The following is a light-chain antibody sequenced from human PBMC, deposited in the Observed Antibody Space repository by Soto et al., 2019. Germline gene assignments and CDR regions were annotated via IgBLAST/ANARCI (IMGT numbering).Light chain of an antibody. Sequence: QSVLTQPASVPGSPGQSITISCTGNISDVGGYNFVSWYQQYPGKAPKLMICDVSNRPSGVSNRFSGSKSGNTASLTISGLQAEDEADYYCSSFTGSNYVFGTGTKVTVL. CDR3: SSFTGSNYV. CDR2: DVS. V-gene: IGLV2-14*03. CDR1: ISDVGGYNF. J-gene: IGLJ1*01.